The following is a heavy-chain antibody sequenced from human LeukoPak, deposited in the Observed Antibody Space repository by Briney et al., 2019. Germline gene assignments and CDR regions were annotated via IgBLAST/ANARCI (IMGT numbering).Heavy chain of an antibody. D-gene: IGHD6-13*01. CDR1: GFTVSSNY. J-gene: IGHJ4*02. CDR2: IYSGGST. Sequence: GGSLRLSCAASGFTVSSNYMSWVRQAPGKGLEWVSVIYSGGSTYYADSVKGRFTISRDNSKNTLYLQMNSLRAEDTAVYYCAKLTVIAAAGTLGDYWGQGTLVTVSS. CDR3: AKLTVIAAAGTLGDY. V-gene: IGHV3-53*01.